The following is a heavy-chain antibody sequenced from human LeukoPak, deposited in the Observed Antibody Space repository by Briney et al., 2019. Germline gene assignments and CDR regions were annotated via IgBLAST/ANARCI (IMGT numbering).Heavy chain of an antibody. J-gene: IGHJ4*02. CDR3: AKKPPVDYYDSSGYYYGAPSDY. D-gene: IGHD3-22*01. CDR1: GFTFSSYA. Sequence: GGSLRLSCAASGFTFSSYAMSWVRQAPGKGLEWVSAISGSGGSTYYADSVKGRFTTSRDNSKNTLYLQMNSLRAEDTAVYYCAKKPPVDYYDSSGYYYGAPSDYWGQGTLVTVSS. CDR2: ISGSGGST. V-gene: IGHV3-23*01.